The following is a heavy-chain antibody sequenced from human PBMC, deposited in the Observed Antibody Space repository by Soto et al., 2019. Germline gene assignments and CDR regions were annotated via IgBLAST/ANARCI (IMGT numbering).Heavy chain of an antibody. V-gene: IGHV3-48*02. J-gene: IGHJ5*02. Sequence: VQVVESGGGLVQPGGSLRLSCAASGFTFSSYGMNWVRQAPGKGLEWVSYISYTSSSIYYADSVKGRFTISRDNAKNSLYLQMNSLRDEDTAVYYCARGDWFDPWGQGTLVTVSS. CDR1: GFTFSSYG. CDR2: ISYTSSSI. CDR3: ARGDWFDP. D-gene: IGHD1-26*01.